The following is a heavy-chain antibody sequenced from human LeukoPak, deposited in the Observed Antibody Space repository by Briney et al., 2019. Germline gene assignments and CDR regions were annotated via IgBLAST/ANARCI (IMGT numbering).Heavy chain of an antibody. Sequence: PGASVKVSCKASGYTFTGYYMHWVRQAPGQGLEWMGWINPNSGGTNYAQKFQGRVTMTRDTSISTAYMELSRLRSDDTAVYYCAREGPRGWNEPSWAYSDWGQGTLVTVSS. D-gene: IGHD1-1*01. V-gene: IGHV1-2*02. CDR3: AREGPRGWNEPSWAYSD. CDR1: GYTFTGYY. J-gene: IGHJ4*02. CDR2: INPNSGGT.